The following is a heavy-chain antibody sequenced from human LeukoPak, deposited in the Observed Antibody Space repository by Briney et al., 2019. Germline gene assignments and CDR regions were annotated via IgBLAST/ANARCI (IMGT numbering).Heavy chain of an antibody. J-gene: IGHJ4*02. V-gene: IGHV1-69*05. CDR2: IIPIFGTA. CDR1: GGTFSSYA. Sequence: SVKVSCKASGGTFSSYAISWVRQAPGQGLEWMGGIIPIFGTANYAQKFQGRVTITTDESTSTAYMELSSLRSEDTAVYYCTTRMTTVNVGDYWGQGTLVTVSS. CDR3: TTRMTTVNVGDY. D-gene: IGHD4-17*01.